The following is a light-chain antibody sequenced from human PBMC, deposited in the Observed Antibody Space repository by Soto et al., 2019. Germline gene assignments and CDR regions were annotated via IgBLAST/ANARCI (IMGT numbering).Light chain of an antibody. CDR3: QQSYSIPIT. CDR1: QTISSY. CDR2: AAS. Sequence: DIPMTQSPSSLSASVGDRVTITCRASQTISSYLNWYQQKPGKAPKLRIYAASSLQSGVPSRFSGSGSGTDFTLTISSLQPEDFATYYCQQSYSIPITFGQGTRLEI. J-gene: IGKJ5*01. V-gene: IGKV1-39*01.